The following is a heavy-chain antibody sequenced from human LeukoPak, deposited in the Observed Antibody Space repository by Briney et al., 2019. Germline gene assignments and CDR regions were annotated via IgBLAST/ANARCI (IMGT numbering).Heavy chain of an antibody. J-gene: IGHJ6*03. CDR1: GFTFSSYW. V-gene: IGHV3-74*01. Sequence: GGSLRLSCAGSGFTFSSYWMHWVRQAPGKGLVWVSRISTDASSTTYADSVKGRFTISRDNAKGTLYLQMSSLRAEDTAVYYCTRGGLTGYYKGYYYYMDVWGKGTTVTISS. D-gene: IGHD3-9*01. CDR2: ISTDASST. CDR3: TRGGLTGYYKGYYYYMDV.